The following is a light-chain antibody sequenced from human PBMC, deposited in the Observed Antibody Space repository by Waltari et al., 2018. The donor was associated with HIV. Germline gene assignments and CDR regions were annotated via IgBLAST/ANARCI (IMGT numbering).Light chain of an antibody. J-gene: IGLJ2*01. V-gene: IGLV2-23*02. CDR3: CSFIGRSTLI. Sequence: QSALTQPASVSGSPGQSITISCTGSSSDIGGYDFVSWYQQHPGKAPKLIIYDVIERPSGVSNLFSASKSGNTASLTISGLQPEDEADYYCCSFIGRSTLIFGGGTKVTVV. CDR2: DVI. CDR1: SSDIGGYDF.